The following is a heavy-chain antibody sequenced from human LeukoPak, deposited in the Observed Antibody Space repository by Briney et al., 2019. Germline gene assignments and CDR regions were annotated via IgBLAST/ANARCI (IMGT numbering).Heavy chain of an antibody. CDR2: ITAYNGNT. J-gene: IGHJ4*02. CDR1: GYTFTSYG. CDR3: ARDSDCSGGSRHFDY. Sequence: ASVTVSCKASGYTFTSYGISWVRQAPGQGLEWMGWITAYNGNTNYAQKLQGRATMTTDTSTSTAYMELRSLRSDDTAVYYCARDSDCSGGSRHFDYWGQGTLVTVSS. D-gene: IGHD2-15*01. V-gene: IGHV1-18*01.